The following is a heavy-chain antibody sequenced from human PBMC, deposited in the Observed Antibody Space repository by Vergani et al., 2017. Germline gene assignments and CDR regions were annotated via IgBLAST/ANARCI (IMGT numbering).Heavy chain of an antibody. V-gene: IGHV1-2*06. CDR2: IDPNSVDT. CDR1: VFTFTSYH. Sequence: QVQLVQSGAEVKKPGASVRVSCKASVFTFTSYHIHWVRQAPGQGLDWLGRIDPNSVDTRYSQRFQDRVTITRDTSIKTAYMDMTRLRPDDTAIYYCARVIVGCSRTKCFADHWGQGTLVTVSS. J-gene: IGHJ4*02. D-gene: IGHD2-2*01. CDR3: ARVIVGCSRTKCFADH.